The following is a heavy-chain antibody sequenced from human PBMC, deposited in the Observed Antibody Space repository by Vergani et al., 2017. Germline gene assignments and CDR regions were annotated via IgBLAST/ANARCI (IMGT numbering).Heavy chain of an antibody. D-gene: IGHD2-15*01. J-gene: IGHJ3*02. CDR1: GFTFSNYA. CDR3: ARDSEDSTILNAFDI. V-gene: IGHV3-30*04. CDR2: ISYDGTYK. Sequence: QVQLVESGGGVVQPGRSLRLSCAASGFTFSNYAMHWVRQAPGKGLEWVAVISYDGTYKYYAESVKGRFTISRDNSKNTLYLQLNSLRAEDTAVYFCARDSEDSTILNAFDIWGQGTMVTVSS.